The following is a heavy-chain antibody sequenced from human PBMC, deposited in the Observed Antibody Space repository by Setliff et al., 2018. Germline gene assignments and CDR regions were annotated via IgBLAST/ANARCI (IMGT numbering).Heavy chain of an antibody. CDR2: IYQNGIT. D-gene: IGHD1-1*01. CDR1: GASISTTYYY. V-gene: IGHV4-39*07. CDR3: ARTGTYRYFDY. J-gene: IGHJ4*02. Sequence: SETLSLTCSVSGASISTTYYYWDWIRQSPEKGLEWIGTIYQNGITYYNPSVKSRVTISVDKSKNQFSLSLRSVTAADTAVYYCARTGTYRYFDYWGQGTRVTVSS.